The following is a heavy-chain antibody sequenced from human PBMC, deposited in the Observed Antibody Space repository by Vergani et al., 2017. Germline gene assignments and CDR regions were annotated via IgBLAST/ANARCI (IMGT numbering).Heavy chain of an antibody. CDR2: IFPSGNS. D-gene: IGHD3-16*02. V-gene: IGHV4-30-2*01. J-gene: IGHJ6*03. Sequence: QLQLQESGSGLVKPSQTLSLTCAVSGDSITNGGFSWNWIRQPPGKGPEWIGYIFPSGNSDYNPSLKNRVAIALDKSKNQFSLWVNAVTAADTAVYFCARASLRALVGYYYYMDVWGKGITVFVSS. CDR1: GDSITNGGFS. CDR3: ARASLRALVGYYYYMDV.